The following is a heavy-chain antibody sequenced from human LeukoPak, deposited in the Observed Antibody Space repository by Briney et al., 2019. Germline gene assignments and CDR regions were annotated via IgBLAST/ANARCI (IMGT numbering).Heavy chain of an antibody. D-gene: IGHD4-11*01. CDR3: ARRGDYSLYYFDY. CDR2: IIPIFGTA. Sequence: ASVKVSCTASGGTFSSYAISWVRQAPGQGLEWMGGIIPIFGTANYAQKFQGRVTITADESTSTAYMELSSLRSEDTAVYYCARRGDYSLYYFDYWGQGTLVTVSS. J-gene: IGHJ4*02. CDR1: GGTFSSYA. V-gene: IGHV1-69*01.